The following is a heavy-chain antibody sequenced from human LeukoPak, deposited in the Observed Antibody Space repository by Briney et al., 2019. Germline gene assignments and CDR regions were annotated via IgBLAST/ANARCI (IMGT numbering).Heavy chain of an antibody. CDR3: ARDATYCRGSTCSYYGLDV. J-gene: IGHJ6*02. CDR2: MNAGNGNT. CDR1: GYTFTSYA. D-gene: IGHD2-15*01. Sequence: ASVKVSCKASGYTFTSYAMHWVRQAPGQGLEWMGWMNAGNGNTKYSQKFQGRVSISRDTSATTAYMELSSLTSEDTAVYYCARDATYCRGSTCSYYGLDVWGQGTLVTVSS. V-gene: IGHV1-3*01.